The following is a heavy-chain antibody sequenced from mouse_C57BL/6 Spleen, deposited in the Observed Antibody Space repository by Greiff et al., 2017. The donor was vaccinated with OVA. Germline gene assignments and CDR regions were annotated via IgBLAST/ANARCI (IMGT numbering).Heavy chain of an antibody. D-gene: IGHD1-1*01. V-gene: IGHV1-22*01. J-gene: IGHJ4*01. CDR2: INPNNGGT. CDR1: GYTFTDYN. Sequence: EVQLQQSGPELVKPGASVKMSCKASGYTFTDYNMHWVKQSHGKSLEWIGYINPNNGGTSYNQKFKGKATLTVNKSSSPAYMELRSLTSEDSAVYYCAKSYYYGSSYVDYYAMDYWGQGTSVTVSS. CDR3: AKSYYYGSSYVDYYAMDY.